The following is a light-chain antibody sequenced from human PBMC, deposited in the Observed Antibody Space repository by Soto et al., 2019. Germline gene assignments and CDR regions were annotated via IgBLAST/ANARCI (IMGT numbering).Light chain of an antibody. Sequence: SYELTQPPSVSVSPGQTATITCSGNNLGDKYVCWYQQKSGQSPVVVIYQDTKRPSGIPERLSGSNSGNTATLTISGTQAMDEADYYCQAWDSSSVFFGGGTQLTVL. CDR3: QAWDSSSVF. J-gene: IGLJ2*01. CDR1: NLGDKY. CDR2: QDT. V-gene: IGLV3-1*01.